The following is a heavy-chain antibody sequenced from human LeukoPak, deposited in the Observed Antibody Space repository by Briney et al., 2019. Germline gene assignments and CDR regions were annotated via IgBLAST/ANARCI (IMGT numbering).Heavy chain of an antibody. CDR1: GYTFTGYY. Sequence: ASVKVSCRASGYTFTGYYMHWVRQAPGQGLEWMGGIIPTFGTANYAQKFQGRVTITADESTSTAYMELSSLRSEDTAVYYCARDLTTVTTLAYFDYWGQGTLVTVSS. J-gene: IGHJ4*02. V-gene: IGHV1-69*13. D-gene: IGHD4-17*01. CDR3: ARDLTTVTTLAYFDY. CDR2: IIPTFGTA.